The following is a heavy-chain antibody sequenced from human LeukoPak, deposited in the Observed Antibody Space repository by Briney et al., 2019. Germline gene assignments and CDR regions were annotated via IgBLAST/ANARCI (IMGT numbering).Heavy chain of an antibody. CDR1: GYSFTSNG. Sequence: ASVKVSCKASGYSFTSNGISWVRQAPGQGLEWMGWINPNSGGTNYAQKFQGRVTMTRDTSISTAYMELSRLRSDDTAVYYCAREIVVVTAFDYWGQGTLVTVSS. J-gene: IGHJ4*02. V-gene: IGHV1-2*02. CDR3: AREIVVVTAFDY. D-gene: IGHD2-21*02. CDR2: INPNSGGT.